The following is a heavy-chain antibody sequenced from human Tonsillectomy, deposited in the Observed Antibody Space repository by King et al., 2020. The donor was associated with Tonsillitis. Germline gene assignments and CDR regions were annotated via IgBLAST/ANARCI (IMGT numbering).Heavy chain of an antibody. CDR1: GYTFTSYG. D-gene: IGHD3-3*01. Sequence: VQLVQSGAEVKKPGASVKVSCKASGYTFTSYGISWVRQAPGQGLEWMGVISAYNGNTDYAQKLQGRVTMTTDTSTSTAYMELRGLRSDDTAVYYCAKVIIPFGVVIIPSNWFDPWGQGTLVTVSS. CDR2: ISAYNGNT. J-gene: IGHJ5*02. V-gene: IGHV1-18*01. CDR3: AKVIIPFGVVIIPSNWFDP.